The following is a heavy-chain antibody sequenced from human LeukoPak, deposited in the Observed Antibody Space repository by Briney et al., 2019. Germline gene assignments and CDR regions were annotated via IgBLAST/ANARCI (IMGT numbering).Heavy chain of an antibody. CDR3: ARALDYYYYMDV. Sequence: GSLRLSCAASGFTFSDYYISWIRQAPGKGLEWVSYISSSGSTIYYADSVKGRFTISRDNAKNSLYLQMNSLRAEDTAVYYCARALDYYYYMDVWGKGTTVTVSS. CDR2: ISSSGSTI. CDR1: GFTFSDYY. J-gene: IGHJ6*03. V-gene: IGHV3-11*04.